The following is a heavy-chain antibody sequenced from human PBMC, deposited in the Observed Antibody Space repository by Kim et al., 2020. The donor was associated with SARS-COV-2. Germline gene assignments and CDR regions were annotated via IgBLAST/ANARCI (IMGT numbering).Heavy chain of an antibody. CDR2: INAGNGNT. Sequence: ASVKVSCKASGYTFTSYAMHWVRQAPGQRLEWMGWINAGNGNTKYSQKFQGRVTITRDTSASTAYMELSSLRSEDTAVYYCARDRVIHTVTRSMYGMDVWGQGTTVTVSS. V-gene: IGHV1-3*01. CDR1: GYTFTSYA. J-gene: IGHJ6*02. D-gene: IGHD4-17*01. CDR3: ARDRVIHTVTRSMYGMDV.